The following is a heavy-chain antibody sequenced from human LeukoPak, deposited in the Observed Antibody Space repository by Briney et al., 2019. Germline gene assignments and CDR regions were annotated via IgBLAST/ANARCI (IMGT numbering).Heavy chain of an antibody. CDR2: ISWNSGSI. V-gene: IGHV3-9*01. Sequence: PGGSLRLSCAASGFTFDDYAMHWVRHAPVKGLEWVSGISWNSGSIGYADSVKGRFTISRDNAKNSLYLQMNSLRPEDTALYYCAKGGSGDAFDIWGQGTMVTVPS. J-gene: IGHJ3*02. CDR1: GFTFDDYA. D-gene: IGHD2-15*01. CDR3: AKGGSGDAFDI.